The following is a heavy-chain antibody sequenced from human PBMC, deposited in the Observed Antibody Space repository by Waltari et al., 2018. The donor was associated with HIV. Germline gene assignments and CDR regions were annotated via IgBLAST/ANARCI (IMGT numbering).Heavy chain of an antibody. J-gene: IGHJ6*02. V-gene: IGHV3-21*01. D-gene: IGHD3-3*01. Sequence: EVQLVESGGGLVKPGGSLRLPCAASGSTFSSYSLNWVRQAPGKGLEWVSSISSSSSYIYYADSVKGRFTISRDNAKNSLYLQMNSLRAEDTAVYYCARVLDTTARYYYYGMDVWGQGTTVTVSS. CDR2: ISSSSSYI. CDR3: ARVLDTTARYYYYGMDV. CDR1: GSTFSSYS.